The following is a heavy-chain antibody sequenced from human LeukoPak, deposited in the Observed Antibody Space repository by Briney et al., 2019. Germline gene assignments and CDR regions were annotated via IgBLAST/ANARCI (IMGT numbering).Heavy chain of an antibody. CDR1: GFTFSSSA. V-gene: IGHV3-23*01. CDR2: ISASGGST. CDR3: AKDPEDAFDI. J-gene: IGHJ3*02. Sequence: GGSLRLSCAASGFTFSSSAMSWVRQVPGKGLEWVSGISASGGSTYYADPVRGRFTISRDNSKNTLYVQMNSLRAEDTAVYYCAKDPEDAFDIWGQGTMVTVSS.